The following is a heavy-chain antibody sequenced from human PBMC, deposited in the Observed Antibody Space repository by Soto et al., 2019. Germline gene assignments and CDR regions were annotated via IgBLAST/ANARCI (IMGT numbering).Heavy chain of an antibody. V-gene: IGHV3-23*01. CDR2: ISGSGGST. J-gene: IGHJ6*02. Sequence: GGSLRLSCAASGFTFSSYAMSWVRHAPGKGLEWVSAISGSGGSTYYADSVKGRFTISRDNSKNTLYLQMSSLRAEDTAVYYCAKPNRWNIAAATFGYYGMEVWGQGTTVNVSS. D-gene: IGHD6-13*01. CDR1: GFTFSSYA. CDR3: AKPNRWNIAAATFGYYGMEV.